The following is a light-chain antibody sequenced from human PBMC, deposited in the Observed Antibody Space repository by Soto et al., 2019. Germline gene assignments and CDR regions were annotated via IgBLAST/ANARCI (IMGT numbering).Light chain of an antibody. CDR3: QQYDSYSWT. J-gene: IGKJ1*01. V-gene: IGKV1-5*01. CDR2: DVS. CDR1: QSVTNW. Sequence: DIQMTQSPSTLSASVGERVTITCQASQSVTNWLAWYQQKPGKAPKLLIYDVSSLESGVPSRFSGSGSGTEFILTISSLQPEDFATYYCQQYDSYSWTFGQGTKVDIK.